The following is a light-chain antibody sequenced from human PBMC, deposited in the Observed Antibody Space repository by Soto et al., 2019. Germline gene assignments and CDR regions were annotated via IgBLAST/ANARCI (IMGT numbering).Light chain of an antibody. CDR2: GAS. CDR1: QSVNSSY. Sequence: EIVLTQSPGTLSLSPGERVTLSCRASQSVNSSYLAWYQHKPGQAPRLLIYGASTRANGIPDRFSGSGSGKDFTLTIARLEPGDFAVYYCQQYGNSPQTFGQGTKVDIK. V-gene: IGKV3-20*01. CDR3: QQYGNSPQT. J-gene: IGKJ1*01.